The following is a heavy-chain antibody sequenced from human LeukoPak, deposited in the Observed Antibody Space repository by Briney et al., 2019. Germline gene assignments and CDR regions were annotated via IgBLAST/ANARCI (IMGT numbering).Heavy chain of an antibody. J-gene: IGHJ2*01. CDR1: GYTFTGYY. CDR3: ARDNYYDSSGYHHWYFDL. D-gene: IGHD3-22*01. CDR2: INPNSGGT. Sequence: WASVKVSCKASGYTFTGYYMHWVRQAPGQGLEWMGWINPNSGGTNSAQKFQGRVTMTRDTSISTDYMELSRLRSDDTAVYYCARDNYYDSSGYHHWYFDLWGRGTLVTVSS. V-gene: IGHV1-2*02.